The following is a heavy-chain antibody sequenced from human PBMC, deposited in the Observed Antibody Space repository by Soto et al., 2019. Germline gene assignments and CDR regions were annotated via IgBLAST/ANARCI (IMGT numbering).Heavy chain of an antibody. J-gene: IGHJ3*02. Sequence: GASVKVSCKASGGTFSSYAISWVRQAPGQGLEWMGGIIPIFGTANYAQKFQGRVTITADKSTSTAYMELSSLRSEDTAVYYCARAGEDCSGGSCLLCCAFDIWGQGTMVTVSS. CDR3: ARAGEDCSGGSCLLCCAFDI. V-gene: IGHV1-69*06. D-gene: IGHD2-15*01. CDR2: IIPIFGTA. CDR1: GGTFSSYA.